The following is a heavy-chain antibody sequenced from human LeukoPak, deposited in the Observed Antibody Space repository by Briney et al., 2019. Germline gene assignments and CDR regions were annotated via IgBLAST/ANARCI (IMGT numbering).Heavy chain of an antibody. CDR2: IKQDGSEK. CDR3: ARELDYYDSITYSN. CDR1: GFTFSSYW. V-gene: IGHV3-7*01. Sequence: PGGSLRLSCAASGFTFSSYWMSWVRQAPGKGLEWVANIKQDGSEKYYVDSVKGRFTISRDNAKNSLYLQMNSLRAEDTAVYYCARELDYYDSITYSNWGQGTLVTVSS. J-gene: IGHJ4*02. D-gene: IGHD3-22*01.